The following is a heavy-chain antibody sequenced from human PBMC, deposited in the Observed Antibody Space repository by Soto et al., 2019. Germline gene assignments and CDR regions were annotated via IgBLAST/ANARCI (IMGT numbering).Heavy chain of an antibody. CDR3: ARESMGGDYKLDY. D-gene: IGHD4-17*01. V-gene: IGHV4-31*03. CDR1: GGSISSGGYY. CDR2: IYYSGST. Sequence: SETLSLTCTVSGGSISSGGYYWSWIRQHPGKGLEWIGYIYYSGSTYYNPFLKSRVTISVDTSKNQFSLKLSSVTAADTAVYYCARESMGGDYKLDYWGQGTLVTVSS. J-gene: IGHJ4*02.